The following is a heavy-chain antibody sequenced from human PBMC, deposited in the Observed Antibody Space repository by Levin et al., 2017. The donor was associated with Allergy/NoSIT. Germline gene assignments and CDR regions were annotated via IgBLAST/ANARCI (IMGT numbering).Heavy chain of an antibody. V-gene: IGHV1-69*13. Sequence: ASVKVSCKASGGTFSSYAISWVRQAPGQGLEWMGGIIPIFGTANYAQKFQGRVTITADESTSTAYMELSSLRSEDTAVYYCASRYKGDYYGSGTYGMDVWGQGTTVTVSS. CDR1: GGTFSSYA. CDR3: ASRYKGDYYGSGTYGMDV. D-gene: IGHD3-10*01. CDR2: IIPIFGTA. J-gene: IGHJ6*02.